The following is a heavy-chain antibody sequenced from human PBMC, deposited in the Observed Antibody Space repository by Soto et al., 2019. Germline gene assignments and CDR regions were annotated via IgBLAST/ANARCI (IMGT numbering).Heavy chain of an antibody. CDR1: GFTFSSYG. Sequence: QVQLVESGGGVVQPGRSLRLSCAASGFTFSSYGMHWVRQAPGKGLEWVAVISYDGSNKYYADSVKGRFTISRDNSKNTLYLQMTSLRAEDTAVYYCATTPPGDGYNYPLDYWGPGTLVTVSS. D-gene: IGHD5-12*01. J-gene: IGHJ4*02. CDR3: ATTPPGDGYNYPLDY. CDR2: ISYDGSNK. V-gene: IGHV3-30*03.